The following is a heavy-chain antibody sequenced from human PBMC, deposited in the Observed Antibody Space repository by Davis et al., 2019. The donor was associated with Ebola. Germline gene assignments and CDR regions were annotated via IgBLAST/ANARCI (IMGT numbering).Heavy chain of an antibody. V-gene: IGHV1-3*01. CDR3: ARRDSSSLFDY. CDR1: GYTFTSYA. CDR2: INAGNGNT. Sequence: ASVKVSCKASGYTFTSYAMHWVRQAPGQRLQWMGWINAGNGNTTYSQKFQGRVTITRDTSASTAYMELSSLRSEDTAVYYCARRDSSSLFDYWGQGTLVTVSS. J-gene: IGHJ4*02. D-gene: IGHD6-6*01.